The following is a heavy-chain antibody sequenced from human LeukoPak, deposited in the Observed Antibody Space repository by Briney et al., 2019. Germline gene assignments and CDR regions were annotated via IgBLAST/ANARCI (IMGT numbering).Heavy chain of an antibody. V-gene: IGHV1-69*05. J-gene: IGHJ5*02. Sequence: SVKVSCKASGGTFSSYAISWVRQAPGQGLEWMGGIIPIFGTANYAQKFQGRVTMTRNTSISTAYMELSSLRSEDTAVYYCARVWYSSGWYWFDPWGQGTLVTVSS. D-gene: IGHD6-19*01. CDR2: IIPIFGTA. CDR1: GGTFSSYA. CDR3: ARVWYSSGWYWFDP.